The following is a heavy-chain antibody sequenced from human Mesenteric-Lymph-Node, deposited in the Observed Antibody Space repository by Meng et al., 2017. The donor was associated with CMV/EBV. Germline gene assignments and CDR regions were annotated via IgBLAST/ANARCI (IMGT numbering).Heavy chain of an antibody. CDR1: GYSISSGYY. D-gene: IGHD3-3*01. J-gene: IGHJ4*02. V-gene: IGHV4-38-2*02. CDR2: IYRSGST. Sequence: GSLRLSCTVSGYSISSGYYWGWIRQPPGKGLEWIGSIYRSGSTYYNPSLKSRVTISVDTSKNQFSLKLSSVAAADTAVYYCAREEDYDFWSGYRNPFRYWGQGTLVTVSS. CDR3: AREEDYDFWSGYRNPFRY.